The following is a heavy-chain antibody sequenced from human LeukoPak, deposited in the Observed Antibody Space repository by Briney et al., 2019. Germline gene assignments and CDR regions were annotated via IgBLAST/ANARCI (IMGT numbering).Heavy chain of an antibody. CDR3: AKDRGDGSGMDV. Sequence: GGSLRLSCAASGFTFSSYWMHWVRQAPGKGLVWVSRINSDGSSTSYADSVKGRFTISRDNSKNTLYLQMNSLRAEDTAVYYCAKDRGDGSGMDVWGQGTTVTVSS. V-gene: IGHV3-74*01. D-gene: IGHD3-10*01. J-gene: IGHJ6*02. CDR1: GFTFSSYW. CDR2: INSDGSST.